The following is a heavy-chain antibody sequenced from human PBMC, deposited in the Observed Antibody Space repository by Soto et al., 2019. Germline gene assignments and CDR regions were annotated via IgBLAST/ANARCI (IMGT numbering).Heavy chain of an antibody. CDR2: IHPRGST. CDR3: ARGRDEYKLGNV. D-gene: IGHD1-1*01. Sequence: QVQLQQWGAGLLKPSETLSLTCAVSGGSLSDYYWPWIRQSPGKGLEWIGEIHPRGSTYYNPSLRSRVTISVDTSKNQFSLKLTSLTAADTAIYYCARGRDEYKLGNVWGHGITVTVSS. CDR1: GGSLSDYY. J-gene: IGHJ6*02. V-gene: IGHV4-34*01.